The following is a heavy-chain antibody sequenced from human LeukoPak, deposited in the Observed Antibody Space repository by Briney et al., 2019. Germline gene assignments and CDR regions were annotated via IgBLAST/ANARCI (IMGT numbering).Heavy chain of an antibody. Sequence: GGSLRLSCAASGFTFSSYEMNWVRQAPGKGLECVSYISSSGGTISYADSGKGRFTISRDNAKNALYLQMNSLRAEDTANYYCARGGNWFDPWGQGTLVTVSS. CDR3: ARGGNWFDP. CDR1: GFTFSSYE. CDR2: ISSSGGTI. J-gene: IGHJ5*02. D-gene: IGHD3-16*01. V-gene: IGHV3-48*03.